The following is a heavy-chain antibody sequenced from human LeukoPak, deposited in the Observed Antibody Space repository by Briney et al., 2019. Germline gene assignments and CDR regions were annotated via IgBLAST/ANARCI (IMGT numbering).Heavy chain of an antibody. V-gene: IGHV1-8*01. CDR2: MNPNSGNT. CDR3: ARGAWANSGSYYRVVSFDY. J-gene: IGHJ4*02. D-gene: IGHD1-26*01. Sequence: GASVKVSCKASGYTFTSYDINWVRQATGQGLEWMGWMNPNSGNTGYAQKFRGRVTMTRNTSISTAYMELSSLRSEDTAVYYCARGAWANSGSYYRVVSFDYWGQGTLVTVSS. CDR1: GYTFTSYD.